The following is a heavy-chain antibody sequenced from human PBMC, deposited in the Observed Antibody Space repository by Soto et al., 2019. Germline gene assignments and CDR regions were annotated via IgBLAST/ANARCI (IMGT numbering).Heavy chain of an antibody. Sequence: QVQLVESGGGVVQPGRSLRLSCAASGFTFSSYGMHWVRQAPGKGLEWVAVISYDGSNKYYADSVKGRFTISRDNSKNTLYLQMNSLRAEDTVVYYCAKPDDSSGYEVYDAFDIWGQGTMVTVSS. V-gene: IGHV3-30*18. CDR1: GFTFSSYG. CDR3: AKPDDSSGYEVYDAFDI. J-gene: IGHJ3*02. D-gene: IGHD3-22*01. CDR2: ISYDGSNK.